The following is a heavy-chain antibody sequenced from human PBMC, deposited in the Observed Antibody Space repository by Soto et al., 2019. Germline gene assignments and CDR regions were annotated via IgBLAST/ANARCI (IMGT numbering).Heavy chain of an antibody. Sequence: ASVKVSCKASGYTFTGYYMHWVRQAPGQGLEWMGWINPSSGGTNYAQKFQGWVTMTRDTSISTAYMELSRLRSDDTAVYYCARDRPGAASSSWRPYYYYGMDVWGQGTTVTVSS. D-gene: IGHD6-13*01. V-gene: IGHV1-2*04. J-gene: IGHJ6*02. CDR2: INPSSGGT. CDR1: GYTFTGYY. CDR3: ARDRPGAASSSWRPYYYYGMDV.